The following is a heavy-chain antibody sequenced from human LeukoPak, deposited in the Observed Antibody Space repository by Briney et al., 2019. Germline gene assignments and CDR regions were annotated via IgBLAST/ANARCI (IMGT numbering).Heavy chain of an antibody. V-gene: IGHV3-74*01. CDR3: ARGMSTGEY. Sequence: PGGSLRLSCVASGFTFSSYWMHWVRQAPGKGLVWVSHINSDGSSTTYADSVKGRFTISRDNAKNSLYLQMNSLRAEDTAVYYCARGMSTGEYWGQGTLVTVSS. D-gene: IGHD3-16*01. CDR1: GFTFSSYW. CDR2: INSDGSST. J-gene: IGHJ4*02.